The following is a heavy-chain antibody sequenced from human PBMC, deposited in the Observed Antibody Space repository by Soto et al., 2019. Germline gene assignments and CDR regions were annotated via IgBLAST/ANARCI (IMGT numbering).Heavy chain of an antibody. CDR2: ISGSGGST. V-gene: IGHV3-23*01. Sequence: GGSLRLSCAASGFTFSSYAMSWVRQAPGKGLEWVSAISGSGGSTYYADSVKGRFTISRDNSKNTLYLQMNSLRAEDTAVYYCAKDLGTNGVFSYYFDYWGQGTLVTVSS. CDR3: AKDLGTNGVFSYYFDY. J-gene: IGHJ4*02. CDR1: GFTFSSYA. D-gene: IGHD2-8*01.